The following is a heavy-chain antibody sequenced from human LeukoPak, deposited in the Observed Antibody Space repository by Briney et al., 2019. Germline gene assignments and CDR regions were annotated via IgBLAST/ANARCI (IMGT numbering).Heavy chain of an antibody. CDR3: AKDLPTKCRGDCPSDY. CDR1: GLTFSTYA. Sequence: PGGSLRLSCTASGLTFSTYALSWVRQTPGKGLEWLSVISATGSTTYYADSVRGRFTISRDNSKDTLYLQMNSLRVEDTAVYYCAKDLPTKCRGDCPSDYWGQGTLVTVSS. D-gene: IGHD2-21*02. CDR2: ISATGSTT. J-gene: IGHJ4*02. V-gene: IGHV3-23*01.